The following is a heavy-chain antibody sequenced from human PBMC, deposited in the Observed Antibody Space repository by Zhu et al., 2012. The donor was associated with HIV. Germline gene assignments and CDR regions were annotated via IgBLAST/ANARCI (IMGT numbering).Heavy chain of an antibody. CDR3: ATHPGSTLGPYDY. Sequence: QVQLQESGPGLVRPSQTLSLTCAVSGYRISSGYYWAWIRQTPERGLEWIGSFHYGAGKEYNPSLKSRVSIFEDTSRNQFSLRLTSVTVADTAIYYCATHPGSTLGPYDYWGPGAFVTVSS. J-gene: IGHJ4*02. CDR2: FHYGAGK. CDR1: GYRISSGYY. V-gene: IGHV4-38-2*01. D-gene: IGHD1-26*01.